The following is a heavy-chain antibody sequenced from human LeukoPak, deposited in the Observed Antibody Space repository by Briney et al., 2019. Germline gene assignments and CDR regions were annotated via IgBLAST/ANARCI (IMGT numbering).Heavy chain of an antibody. D-gene: IGHD3-3*01. Sequence: SETLSLTCAVYGGSFSGYYWSWIRQPPGKGLEWIGYIYYSGSTNYNPSLKSRVTISVDTSKNQFSLKLSSVTAADTAVYYCARTRYDFWSGSPFDYWGQGTLVTVSS. CDR2: IYYSGST. V-gene: IGHV4-59*01. CDR1: GGSFSGYY. CDR3: ARTRYDFWSGSPFDY. J-gene: IGHJ4*02.